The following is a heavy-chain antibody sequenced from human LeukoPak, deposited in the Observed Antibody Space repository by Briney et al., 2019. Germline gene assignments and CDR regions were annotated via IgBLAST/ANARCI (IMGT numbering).Heavy chain of an antibody. CDR2: INTNTGNP. V-gene: IGHV7-4-1*02. D-gene: IGHD3-22*01. CDR1: GYTFTSYA. J-gene: IGHJ4*02. CDR3: ARVPYYYDSSGYWKIYFDY. Sequence: ASVKVSCKASGYTFTSYAMNWVRQAPGQGLEWMGWINTNTGNPTYAQGFTGRFVFSLDTSVSTAYLQISSLKAEDTAVYYCARVPYYYDSSGYWKIYFDYWGQGTLVTVSS.